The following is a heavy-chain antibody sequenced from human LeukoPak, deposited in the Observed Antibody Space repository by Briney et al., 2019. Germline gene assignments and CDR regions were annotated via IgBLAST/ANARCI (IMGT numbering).Heavy chain of an antibody. J-gene: IGHJ4*02. CDR1: GFTFSSYW. CDR2: INSDGSST. CDR3: AGVTYYYDSSGYPPDY. Sequence: PGGSLRLSWAASGFTFSSYWMHWVRQAPGKGLVWVSRINSDGSSTSYADSVKGRFTISRDNAKNTLSLQMNSLRAEDTAVYYCAGVTYYYDSSGYPPDYWGQGTLVTVSS. V-gene: IGHV3-74*01. D-gene: IGHD3-22*01.